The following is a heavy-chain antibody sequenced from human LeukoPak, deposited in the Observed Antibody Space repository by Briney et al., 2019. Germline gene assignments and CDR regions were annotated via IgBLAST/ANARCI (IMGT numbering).Heavy chain of an antibody. J-gene: IGHJ4*02. V-gene: IGHV3-11*06. CDR2: IVGSSSYT. D-gene: IGHD3-10*01. CDR1: GFTFRDYH. CDR3: ARDPVPPFGELLYHFDY. Sequence: GGSLRLSCAASGFTFRDYHMSWIRQAPGKGLEWVAYIVGSSSYTNYADSVKGRFTISRDNGENSLYLQMNSLRDEDTAGYYCARDPVPPFGELLYHFDYWGQGTLVTVSS.